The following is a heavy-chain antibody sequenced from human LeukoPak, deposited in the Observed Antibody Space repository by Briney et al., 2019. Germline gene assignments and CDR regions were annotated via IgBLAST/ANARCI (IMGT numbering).Heavy chain of an antibody. J-gene: IGHJ4*02. CDR3: ARGRVAAAVDY. Sequence: SETLSLTCTVSGGSISSGSYYWSWVRQPAGKGLEWIGRIYTSGSTNYNPSLKSRVTISVDTSKNQFSLKLSSVTAADTAVYYCARGRVAAAVDYWGQGTLVTVSS. D-gene: IGHD6-13*01. CDR2: IYTSGST. CDR1: GGSISSGSYY. V-gene: IGHV4-61*02.